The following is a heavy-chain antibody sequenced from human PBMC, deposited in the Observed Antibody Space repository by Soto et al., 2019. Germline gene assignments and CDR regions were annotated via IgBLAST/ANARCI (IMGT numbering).Heavy chain of an antibody. CDR1: GGSISSGGYY. CDR2: IYYSGST. Sequence: SETLSLTCTVSGGSISSGGYYWSWIRQHPGKGLEWIRYIYYSGSTYYNPSLKSRVTISVDTSKNQFSLKLSSVTAADTAVYYCARGLAPFLSPSSSWFGWFDPWGQGTLVTVSS. D-gene: IGHD6-13*01. V-gene: IGHV4-31*03. J-gene: IGHJ5*02. CDR3: ARGLAPFLSPSSSWFGWFDP.